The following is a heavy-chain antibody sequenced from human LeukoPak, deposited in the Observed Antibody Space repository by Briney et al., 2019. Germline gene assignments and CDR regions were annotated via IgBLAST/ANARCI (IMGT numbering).Heavy chain of an antibody. CDR2: IYPGDSDT. CDR3: ARSRSSFPYYYYMDV. J-gene: IGHJ6*03. CDR1: GYSFTSYW. Sequence: GESLKISCKGSGYSFTSYWIAWVRQMPGKGLEWMGIIYPGDSDTRYSPSFQGQVTISADKSISTAYLQWSSLKASDTAMYYCARSRSSFPYYYYMDVWGEGTMVTVSS. V-gene: IGHV5-51*01.